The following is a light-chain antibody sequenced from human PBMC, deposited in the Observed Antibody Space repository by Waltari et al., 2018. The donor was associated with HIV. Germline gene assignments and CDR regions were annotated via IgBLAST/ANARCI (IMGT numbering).Light chain of an antibody. CDR1: TNDVGRYEY. CDR2: DVT. CDR3: NSYTSTDRWV. Sequence: QSALTQPASVSGSPGQSITISCTGTTNDVGRYEYVSWYQQHPGKAPKLLIYDVTYRPSGVSTRCSGSKSGNTASLTVSGLQAEDEADYYCNSYTSTDRWVFGGGTKLTVL. V-gene: IGLV2-14*03. J-gene: IGLJ3*02.